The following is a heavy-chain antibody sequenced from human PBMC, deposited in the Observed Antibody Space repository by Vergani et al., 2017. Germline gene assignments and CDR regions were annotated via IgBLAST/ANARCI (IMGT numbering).Heavy chain of an antibody. J-gene: IGHJ4*02. Sequence: EVQVVESGGGLIKPGGSLRLSCVVSGITFKNSWINWVRQAPGKGLEWIGRIRSKNDGGTADYAAPLKGRFTNSRGDSKDSAFLLVNNLKTEDTAVYFCFTDYHDYWGQGTLVTVSS. V-gene: IGHV3-15*01. D-gene: IGHD2-8*02. CDR1: GITFKNSW. CDR2: IRSKNDGGTA. CDR3: FTDYHDY.